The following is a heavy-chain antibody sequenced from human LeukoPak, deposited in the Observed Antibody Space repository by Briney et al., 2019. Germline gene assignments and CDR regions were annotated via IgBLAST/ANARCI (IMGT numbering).Heavy chain of an antibody. V-gene: IGHV3-74*01. CDR1: GFTFSNYW. J-gene: IGHJ4*02. Sequence: GGSLRLSCAASGFTFSNYWMQWVRQAPGKGLVWVSRINGEGGTSYADSVKGRFTISRDNAKNTVHLQMNSPRAEDTAVYYCARADSSGKIFDYWGQGALVIVSS. CDR2: INGEGGT. D-gene: IGHD3-22*01. CDR3: ARADSSGKIFDY.